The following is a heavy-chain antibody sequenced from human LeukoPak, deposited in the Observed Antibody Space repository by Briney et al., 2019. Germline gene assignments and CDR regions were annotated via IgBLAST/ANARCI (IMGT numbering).Heavy chain of an antibody. CDR2: IRFDGSAK. CDR1: EFTFSDLG. CDR3: AKDDGDYY. Sequence: SGGSLRLSCAASEFTFSDLGMHWVRQTPGKGLEWLAFIRFDGSAKFYADSVKGRFSISRDNPRNTLFLQMNSLRIEDTAVYHCAKDDGDYYWGQGTLVTVSS. J-gene: IGHJ4*02. D-gene: IGHD4-17*01. V-gene: IGHV3-30*02.